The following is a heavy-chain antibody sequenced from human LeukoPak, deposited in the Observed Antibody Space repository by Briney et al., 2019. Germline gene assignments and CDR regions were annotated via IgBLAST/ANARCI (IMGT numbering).Heavy chain of an antibody. D-gene: IGHD7-27*01. Sequence: ASVKVSCKASGYTFTGCYMHWVRQAPGQGLEWMGWINPNSGGTNYAQKFQGRVTMSRDTSISTAYMELSRLRSDDTAVYYCARVGETGENAFDIWGQGTMVTVSS. CDR1: GYTFTGCY. CDR2: INPNSGGT. J-gene: IGHJ3*02. V-gene: IGHV1-2*02. CDR3: ARVGETGENAFDI.